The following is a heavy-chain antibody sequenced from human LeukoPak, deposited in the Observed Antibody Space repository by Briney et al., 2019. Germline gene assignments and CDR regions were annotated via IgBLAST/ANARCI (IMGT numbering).Heavy chain of an antibody. D-gene: IGHD6-13*01. CDR2: IIPILGVA. Sequence: SVKVSCKASGGTFSSYAISWVRQAPGQGLEWMGRIIPILGVANCAQKFQGRVTITADKSTSTAYMELSSLRSEDTAVYYCARGDSYSSSWYVPYYYYGMDVWGQGTTVTVSS. CDR3: ARGDSYSSSWYVPYYYYGMDV. J-gene: IGHJ6*02. V-gene: IGHV1-69*04. CDR1: GGTFSSYA.